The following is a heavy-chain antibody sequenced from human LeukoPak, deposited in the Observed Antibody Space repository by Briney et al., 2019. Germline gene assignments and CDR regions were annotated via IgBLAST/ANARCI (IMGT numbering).Heavy chain of an antibody. J-gene: IGHJ4*02. CDR1: GGSFSGYY. CDR2: INQSGST. V-gene: IGHV4-34*01. CDR3: ARDYYGSGLDY. Sequence: SETLSLTCAVYGGSFSGYYWSWIRQPPGKGLEWIGEINQSGSTNYNPSLKSRVTISVDTSKNQFSLKLSSVTAADTAVYYCARDYYGSGLDYWGQGTLVTVSS. D-gene: IGHD3-10*01.